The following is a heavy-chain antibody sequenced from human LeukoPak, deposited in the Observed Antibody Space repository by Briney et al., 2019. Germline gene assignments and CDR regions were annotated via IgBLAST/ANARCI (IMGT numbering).Heavy chain of an antibody. V-gene: IGHV3-23*01. CDR2: IRADAVTT. J-gene: IGHJ4*02. D-gene: IGHD5-24*01. CDR3: VKDDGWVQYAN. CDR1: GLIFSHHG. Sequence: GGSLRHSCATSGLIFSHHGKNWVRQAPGKGLEWVSGIRADAVTTYYADSVKGRFVISRDNSKNTVYLQMNSLSAEDAAVYYCVKDDGWVQYANWGQGTLVTVSS.